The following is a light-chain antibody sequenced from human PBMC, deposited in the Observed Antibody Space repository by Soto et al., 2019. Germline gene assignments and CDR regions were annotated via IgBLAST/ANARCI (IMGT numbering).Light chain of an antibody. CDR2: EVS. CDR1: SNDVGGYNY. CDR3: SSYSGSNNVV. J-gene: IGLJ2*01. V-gene: IGLV2-8*01. Sequence: QSALTQPPSASGSPGQSVTISCTGTSNDVGGYNYVSWYQQHPGKAPKLMIYEVSKRPSGVPDRFSGSKSGNTASLNVSGLQAEDEADYYCSSYSGSNNVVFGGGTKLTVL.